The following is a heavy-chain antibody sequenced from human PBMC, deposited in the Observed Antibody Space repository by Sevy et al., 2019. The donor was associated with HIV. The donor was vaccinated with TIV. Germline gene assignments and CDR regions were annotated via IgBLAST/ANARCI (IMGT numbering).Heavy chain of an antibody. CDR2: IYYSGST. CDR3: TRWVAGGSGIDS. J-gene: IGHJ4*02. Sequence: SETLPLTCTVSGGSINSYFWSWIRQPPGKGLEWIGYIYYSGSTNYNLSLKSRLTISLDTSKNQFSLKLSSVTAADTAVYYCTRWVAGGSGIDSWGQGTLVTVSS. CDR1: GGSINSYF. V-gene: IGHV4-59*08. D-gene: IGHD3-10*01.